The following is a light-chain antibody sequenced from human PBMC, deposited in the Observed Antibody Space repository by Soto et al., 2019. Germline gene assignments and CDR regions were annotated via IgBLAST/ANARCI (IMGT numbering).Light chain of an antibody. Sequence: DIVMTQSPDSLAVSLGGRATINCKSSQSVLYSSNNNNYLAWYQQKPGQPPKLLIYWASTRESGVPDRFSGSGSETDFTLTISSLQAEDVAVYYCQQYYSTPLTFGGGTKVDIK. CDR1: QSVLYSSNNNNY. CDR2: WAS. V-gene: IGKV4-1*01. CDR3: QQYYSTPLT. J-gene: IGKJ4*01.